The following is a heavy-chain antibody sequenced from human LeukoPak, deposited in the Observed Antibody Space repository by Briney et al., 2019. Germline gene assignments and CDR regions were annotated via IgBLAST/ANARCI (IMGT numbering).Heavy chain of an antibody. CDR2: ISSSSSTI. CDR1: GFTFSSYS. CDR3: ATDLFDYMDV. Sequence: GGSLRLSCAASGFTFSSYSMNWVRQAPGKGLEWVSYISSSSSTIYYADSVKGRFTISRDNAKNSLYLQMNSLRAEDTAVYYCATDLFDYMDVWGKGTTVTVSS. D-gene: IGHD2-21*01. J-gene: IGHJ6*03. V-gene: IGHV3-48*01.